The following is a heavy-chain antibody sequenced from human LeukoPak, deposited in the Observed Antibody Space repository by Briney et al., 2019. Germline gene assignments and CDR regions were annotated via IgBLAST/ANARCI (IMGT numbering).Heavy chain of an antibody. CDR3: ARSLGVGAAEVNWFDP. Sequence: ASVKVSCKASGYTFTTYYMHWVRQAPGQGLEWMGIINPSGGSTTYAQKFQGRVTITRDTSTSTAYMEVSGLTSDDTAVYYCARSLGVGAAEVNWFDPWGQGTLVTVSS. CDR2: INPSGGST. D-gene: IGHD1-26*01. J-gene: IGHJ5*02. CDR1: GYTFTTYY. V-gene: IGHV1-46*01.